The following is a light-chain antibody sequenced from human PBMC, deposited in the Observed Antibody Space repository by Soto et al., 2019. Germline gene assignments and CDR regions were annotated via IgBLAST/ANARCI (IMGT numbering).Light chain of an antibody. CDR3: QHYNSYSEA. CDR1: QSVSTSF. Sequence: EVVLTQSPGTLSLSPGERATLSCRASQSVSTSFLAWYQQKPGQAPRLLIYGAFSRATGNPDRFSGSGSGTDFTLTISRLEPEDFAIYYCQHYNSYSEAFGQGTKVDI. V-gene: IGKV3-20*01. J-gene: IGKJ1*01. CDR2: GAF.